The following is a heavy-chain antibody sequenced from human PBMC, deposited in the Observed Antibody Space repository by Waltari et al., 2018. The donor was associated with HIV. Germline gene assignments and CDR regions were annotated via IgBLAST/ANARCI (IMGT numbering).Heavy chain of an antibody. Sequence: QVQLVQSGAEVKKPGSSVQVPCMAPGGTFSTYAFNWVRQAPGQGREWMGGIIPIFDTTNYAQKFQGRVRITADESTGTAYMELSSLRSEDTAVYYCARASGDYSFYYAMDVWGQGTTVTVSS. D-gene: IGHD2-8*02. CDR2: IIPIFDTT. V-gene: IGHV1-69*01. CDR3: ARASGDYSFYYAMDV. CDR1: GGTFSTYA. J-gene: IGHJ6*02.